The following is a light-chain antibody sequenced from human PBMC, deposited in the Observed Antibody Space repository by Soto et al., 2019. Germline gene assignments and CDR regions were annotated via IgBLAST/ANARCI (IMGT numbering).Light chain of an antibody. J-gene: IGKJ2*01. CDR1: QSIDSY. CDR3: QQTYSTPLYT. Sequence: EIQMTRSPSSLSASVGERVTITCRASQSIDSYLNWYQQKPGKAPKLLIYAVSNLQIGVPSRFSGSGSGTDFSLTVSSLQPEDSATYYCQQTYSTPLYTFGQGTKLEIK. V-gene: IGKV1-39*01. CDR2: AVS.